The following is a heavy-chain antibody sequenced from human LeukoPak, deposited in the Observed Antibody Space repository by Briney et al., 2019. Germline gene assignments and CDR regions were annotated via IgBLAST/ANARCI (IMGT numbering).Heavy chain of an antibody. J-gene: IGHJ4*02. CDR1: GGSISSGGYY. CDR2: IYYSGST. CDR3: AREVAAGLDY. V-gene: IGHV4-31*03. Sequence: SETLSLTCTVSGGSISSGGYYWSWIRQHPGKGLEWIGYIYYSGSTHYNPSLKSRVTISVDTSKNQFSLKLSSVTAADTAVYYCAREVAAGLDYWGQGTLVTVSS. D-gene: IGHD6-25*01.